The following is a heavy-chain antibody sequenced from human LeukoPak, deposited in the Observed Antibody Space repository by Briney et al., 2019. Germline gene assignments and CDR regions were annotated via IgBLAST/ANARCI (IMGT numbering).Heavy chain of an antibody. CDR3: ARVSYGGNSGPDY. CDR2: INPSGGST. Sequence: ASVKVSCKASGYTFTGYYMHWVRQAPGQGLEWMGIINPSGGSTSYAQKFQGRVTMTRDMSTSTVYMELSSLRSEDTAVYYCARVSYGGNSGPDYWGQGTLVTVSS. J-gene: IGHJ4*02. D-gene: IGHD4-23*01. CDR1: GYTFTGYY. V-gene: IGHV1-46*01.